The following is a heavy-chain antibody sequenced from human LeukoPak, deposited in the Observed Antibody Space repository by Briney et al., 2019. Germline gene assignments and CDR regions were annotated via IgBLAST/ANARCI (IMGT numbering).Heavy chain of an antibody. D-gene: IGHD5-24*01. J-gene: IGHJ4*02. V-gene: IGHV1-69*13. Sequence: SVKVSCKASGGTFGSYAISWVRQAPGQGLEWMGGIIPIFGTANYAQKFQGRVTITADESTSTAYMELSSLRSEDTAVYYCASGPPRDGYNSPLDYWGQGTLVTVSS. CDR1: GGTFGSYA. CDR2: IIPIFGTA. CDR3: ASGPPRDGYNSPLDY.